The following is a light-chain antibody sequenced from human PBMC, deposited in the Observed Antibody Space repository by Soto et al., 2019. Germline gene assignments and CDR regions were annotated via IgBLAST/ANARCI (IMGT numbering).Light chain of an antibody. J-gene: IGKJ1*01. CDR3: QQTYSNPMT. CDR1: QNSNSY. Sequence: DIQMTQSPSSLSASVGDRVTITCRASQNSNSYLNWYQQKPGKAPKLMIYAASSLQTGVPSRFSGSGSGTDFTLTISSLQPEDFATYYCQQTYSNPMTFGQGTKVEIK. V-gene: IGKV1-39*01. CDR2: AAS.